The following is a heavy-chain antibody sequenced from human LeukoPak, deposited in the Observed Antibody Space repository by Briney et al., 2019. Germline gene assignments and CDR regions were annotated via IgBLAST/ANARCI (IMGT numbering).Heavy chain of an antibody. CDR3: ARDAIDSSGFDFDY. J-gene: IGHJ4*02. Sequence: SGGSLRLSCAASGFTFSDYYMTWIRQAPGKGLEWISYISTSAGTIYYADSVKGRFTISRDNAKNSLYLQMNSLRAEDTAVYYCARDAIDSSGFDFDYWGQGNLVTVSS. CDR2: ISTSAGTI. V-gene: IGHV3-11*01. CDR1: GFTFSDYY. D-gene: IGHD3-22*01.